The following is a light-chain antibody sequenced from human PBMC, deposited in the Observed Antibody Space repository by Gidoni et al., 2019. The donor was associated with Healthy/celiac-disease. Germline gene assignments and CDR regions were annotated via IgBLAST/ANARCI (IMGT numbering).Light chain of an antibody. Sequence: SYALTQPSSVSVSPGQTARITCSGDVLAKKYARWFQQKPGQAPVLVIYKDSERPSGIPERFSGSSSGTTVTLTISGAQVEEEADYYGYSAADNNHVVFGGGTKLTVL. V-gene: IGLV3-27*01. CDR1: VLAKKY. CDR2: KDS. CDR3: YSAADNNHVV. J-gene: IGLJ2*01.